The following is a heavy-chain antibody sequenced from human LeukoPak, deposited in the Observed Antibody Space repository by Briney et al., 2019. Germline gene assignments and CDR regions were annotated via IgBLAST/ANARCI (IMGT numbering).Heavy chain of an antibody. CDR2: INQDGSKK. Sequence: GGSLRLSCAASGLTFSSYLMDWVRQAPGKGLEWVANINQDGSKKNYVDSVKGLFTISRDNAKNSLYLQMNSLRAEDTAVYYCEGAWSWGQGALVTVSS. CDR1: GLTFSSYL. V-gene: IGHV3-7*01. J-gene: IGHJ5*02. D-gene: IGHD6-19*01. CDR3: EGAWS.